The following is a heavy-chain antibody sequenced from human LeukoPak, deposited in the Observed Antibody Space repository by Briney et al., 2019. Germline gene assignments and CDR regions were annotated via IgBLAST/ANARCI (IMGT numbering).Heavy chain of an antibody. J-gene: IGHJ4*02. CDR2: IYYSGST. Sequence: SETLSLTCTVSGGSISSYYWSWIRRPPGKGLEWIGYIYYSGSTNYNPSLKSRVTISVDTSKNQFSLKLSSVTAADTAVYYCARDGDDFWSGSPDYWGQGTLVTVSS. CDR1: GGSISSYY. CDR3: ARDGDDFWSGSPDY. V-gene: IGHV4-59*01. D-gene: IGHD3-3*01.